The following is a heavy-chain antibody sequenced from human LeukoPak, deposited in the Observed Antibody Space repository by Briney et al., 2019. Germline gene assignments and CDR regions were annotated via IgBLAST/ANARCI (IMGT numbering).Heavy chain of an antibody. D-gene: IGHD1-26*01. CDR3: ARDPSTSGSYFLFDP. V-gene: IGHV4-61*02. CDR2: IYTSGST. J-gene: IGHJ5*02. Sequence: SQTLSLTCTVSGGSISSGSYDWRWIRQPAGKGLEWIGRIYTSGSTYYNPSLKSRVTISVDTSKNQFSLKLSSVTAADTAVYYCARDPSTSGSYFLFDPWGQGTLVTVSS. CDR1: GGSISSGSYD.